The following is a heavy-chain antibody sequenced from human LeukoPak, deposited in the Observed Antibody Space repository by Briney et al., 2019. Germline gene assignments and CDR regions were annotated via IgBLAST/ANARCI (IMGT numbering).Heavy chain of an antibody. J-gene: IGHJ3*02. CDR3: ARVYDSSGSDVFYI. CDR1: GYTFTGYY. V-gene: IGHV1-2*02. D-gene: IGHD3-22*01. CDR2: INPNSGGT. Sequence: ASVKVSCKASGYTFTGYYMHWVRQAPGQGLEWMGWINPNSGGTNYAQKFQGRVTMTRDTSISTAYMELSRLRSDDTAVYYCARVYDSSGSDVFYIWGQRAKGTVSS.